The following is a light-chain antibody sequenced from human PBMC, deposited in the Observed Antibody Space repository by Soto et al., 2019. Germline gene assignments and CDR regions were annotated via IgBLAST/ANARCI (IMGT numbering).Light chain of an antibody. Sequence: SVRSLPASVSGSPGQSNTISCTGTISDIGGYNFVSWYQQHPGKAPKLILFEVSNRPSGVSNRFSGSKSGNTASLTISGLQAEDEADYYCGSFTTTTTLYVFGTGTKV. V-gene: IGLV2-14*01. J-gene: IGLJ1*01. CDR1: ISDIGGYNF. CDR2: EVS. CDR3: GSFTTTTTLYV.